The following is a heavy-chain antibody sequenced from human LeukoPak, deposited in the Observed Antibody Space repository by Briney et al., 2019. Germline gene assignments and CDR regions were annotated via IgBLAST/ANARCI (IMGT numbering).Heavy chain of an antibody. CDR2: INPSGGST. D-gene: IGHD1-26*01. V-gene: IGHV1-46*01. J-gene: IGHJ4*02. Sequence: ASVKVSCKTSGYTITSYYMHWVRQAPGQGLEWMGIINPSGGSTSYTQKFQGRVTMTRDTSTGTVYMELSSLTSEDTAVYYCARVSSGSTFDYWGQGTLVTVSS. CDR3: ARVSSGSTFDY. CDR1: GYTITSYY.